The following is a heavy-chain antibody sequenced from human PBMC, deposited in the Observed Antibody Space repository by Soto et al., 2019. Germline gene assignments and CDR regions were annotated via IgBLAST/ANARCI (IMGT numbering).Heavy chain of an antibody. J-gene: IGHJ5*02. D-gene: IGHD1-1*01. V-gene: IGHV4-59*12. Sequence: PSETLSLTCTVSGGSISSYYWSWIRQPPGKGLEWIGYIYYSGSTNYNPSLKSRVTISVYTSKNQFSLKLSSVTAADTAVYYCVRDGTKTLRDWFDPWGQGISVTVSS. CDR2: IYYSGST. CDR1: GGSISSYY. CDR3: VRDGTKTLRDWFDP.